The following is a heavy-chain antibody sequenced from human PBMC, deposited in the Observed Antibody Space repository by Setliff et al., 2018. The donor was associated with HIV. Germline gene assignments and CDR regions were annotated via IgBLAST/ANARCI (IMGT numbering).Heavy chain of an antibody. Sequence: SVKVSCKAAGGTFSSYAISWVRQAPGQGLEWMGGISPILGTANYAQKFQGRVTITADESTNTAYMELSSLKSEDTAVYYCASGGYSSSWRYYFDYWGQGTLVTVSS. J-gene: IGHJ4*02. D-gene: IGHD6-13*01. CDR3: ASGGYSSSWRYYFDY. CDR1: GGTFSSYA. V-gene: IGHV1-69*13. CDR2: ISPILGTA.